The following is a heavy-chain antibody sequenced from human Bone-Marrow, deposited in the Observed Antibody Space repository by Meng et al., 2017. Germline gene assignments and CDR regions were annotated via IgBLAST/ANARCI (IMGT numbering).Heavy chain of an antibody. J-gene: IGHJ4*02. V-gene: IGHV4-31*01. CDR2: IYYSGST. Sequence: QVNVAVSGPGLVKRSQPPSLSCTVSGGSISSGGYYWSWIRQHPGKGLEWIGYIYYSGSTYYNPSLKSLVTISVDTSKNQFSLKLSSVTAADTAVYYCAREASPEYYFDYWGQGTLVTVSS. CDR3: AREASPEYYFDY. CDR1: GGSISSGGYY. D-gene: IGHD1-14*01.